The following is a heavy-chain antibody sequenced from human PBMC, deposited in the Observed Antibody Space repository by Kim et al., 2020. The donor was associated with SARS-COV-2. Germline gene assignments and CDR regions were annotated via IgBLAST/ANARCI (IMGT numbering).Heavy chain of an antibody. J-gene: IGHJ6*02. CDR2: ISYDGSNK. CDR3: ARAEHIVVGYYGMDV. CDR1: GFTFISYA. D-gene: IGHD2-21*01. Sequence: GGSLRLSCAASGFTFISYAMHWVRQAPGKGLEWVTVISYDGSNKYYADSLKGRFTISRDNSKNTLYLQMNSLRAEDTAVYYCARAEHIVVGYYGMDVWGQGTTVTVSS. V-gene: IGHV3-30*04.